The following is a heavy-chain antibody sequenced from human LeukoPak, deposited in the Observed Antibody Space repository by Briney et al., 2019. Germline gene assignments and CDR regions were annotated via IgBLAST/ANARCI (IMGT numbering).Heavy chain of an antibody. CDR2: INTNTGNP. J-gene: IGHJ4*02. CDR3: ARVGSSGWYNGVY. Sequence: ASVKVSCTASGYTFTSYAMNWVRQAPGQGLEWMGWINTNTGNPTYAQGFTGRFVFSLDTSVSTAYLQINSLKAEDTAVYYCARVGSSGWYNGVYWGQGTLVTVSS. CDR1: GYTFTSYA. V-gene: IGHV7-4-1*02. D-gene: IGHD6-19*01.